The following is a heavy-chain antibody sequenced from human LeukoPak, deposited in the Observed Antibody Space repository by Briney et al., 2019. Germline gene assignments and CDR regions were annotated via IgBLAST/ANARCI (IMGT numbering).Heavy chain of an antibody. D-gene: IGHD4-17*01. CDR1: GGTFSSYA. J-gene: IGHJ4*02. CDR3: ARTVTTYFDY. Sequence: SVKVSCKASGGTFSSYAISWVRPAPGQGLEWMGRIIPILGIANYAQKFQGRVTITADKSTSTAYMELSSLRSEDTAVYYCARTVTTYFDYWGQGTLVTVSS. CDR2: IIPILGIA. V-gene: IGHV1-69*04.